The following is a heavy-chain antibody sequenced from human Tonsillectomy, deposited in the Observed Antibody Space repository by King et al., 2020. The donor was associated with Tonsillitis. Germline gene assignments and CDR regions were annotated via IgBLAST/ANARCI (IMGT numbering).Heavy chain of an antibody. V-gene: IGHV4-59*01. J-gene: IGHJ4*02. CDR1: GGSISRYY. CDR3: VRGGSSGTFFVY. Sequence: VPLPESGPGLVTPSETLSLPCTVSGGSISRYYWSWIRPPPGKGLEWIGYIYYSGSTNYNPSLKSRVTISVDTSKNPFSLKLSSVTAADTAVYYCVRGGSSGTFFVYWGQGTLVTGSS. CDR2: IYYSGST. D-gene: IGHD6-19*01.